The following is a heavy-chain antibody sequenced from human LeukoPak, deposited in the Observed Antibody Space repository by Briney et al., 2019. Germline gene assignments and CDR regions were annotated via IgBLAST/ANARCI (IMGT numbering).Heavy chain of an antibody. CDR3: ARRDTRLGGAFDV. D-gene: IGHD3-16*01. CDR1: GFNLRSFA. Sequence: SGGSLRLSCAASGFNLRSFAIHWVRQAPGKGLEYVSATSGDGGTTFCASSLQGRCTISRDNSNQMVYLQLGGLKIEDMGLYYCARRDTRLGGAFDVWGQGTMVTVSP. CDR2: TSGDGGTT. V-gene: IGHV3-64*01. J-gene: IGHJ3*01.